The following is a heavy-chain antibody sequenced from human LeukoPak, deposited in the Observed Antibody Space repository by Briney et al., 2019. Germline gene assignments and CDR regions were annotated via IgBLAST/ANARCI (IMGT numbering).Heavy chain of an antibody. D-gene: IGHD6-6*01. J-gene: IGHJ4*02. CDR2: IKQDGSDK. Sequence: GGSLRLSCAASGFTFSNSWMTWVRQVPGKGLEWVAIIKQDGSDKFYVESVKGRFIISRDNAKNSVYLQMNSLRAEDTAVYYCANPVYSSSSPFDYWGQGTLVTVSS. V-gene: IGHV3-7*03. CDR1: GFTFSNSW. CDR3: ANPVYSSSSPFDY.